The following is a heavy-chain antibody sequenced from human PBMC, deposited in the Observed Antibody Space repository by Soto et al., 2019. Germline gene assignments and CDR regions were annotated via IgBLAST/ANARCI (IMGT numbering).Heavy chain of an antibody. CDR3: ARGLNKAALSFEY. CDR2: INWNGASA. D-gene: IGHD6-25*01. Sequence: GGSLRLSCTVSGFTFDNYAMSWFRQAPGKGLEWISGINWNGASAGYADSVKGRFTISRDNAKNSLYLQMNSLRAEDTALYYCARGLNKAALSFEYWGQGTLVTVSS. J-gene: IGHJ4*01. V-gene: IGHV3-20*04. CDR1: GFTFDNYA.